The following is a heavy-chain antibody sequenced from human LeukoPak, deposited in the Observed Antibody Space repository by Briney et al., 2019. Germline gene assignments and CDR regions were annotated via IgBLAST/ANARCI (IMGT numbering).Heavy chain of an antibody. D-gene: IGHD3-9*01. CDR1: GYTFTDHS. CDR3: ARGRHWRIYDILTGFDY. Sequence: GASVTVSFKGSGYTFTDHSMYWVGLAPGQGREGVGWIKPNSGGTNYAQKFQGRVTITRDTSISTAYIDLSMLRSDDTAVYYCARGRHWRIYDILTGFDYWGQGTLVTVSS. J-gene: IGHJ4*02. V-gene: IGHV1-2*02. CDR2: IKPNSGGT.